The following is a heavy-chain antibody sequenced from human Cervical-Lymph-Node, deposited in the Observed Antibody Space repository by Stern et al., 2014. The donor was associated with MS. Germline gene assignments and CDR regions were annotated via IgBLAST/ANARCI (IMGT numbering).Heavy chain of an antibody. Sequence: VQLVQSGGGVVHPGRSLRLSCAASGFELRSSAMHWVRQAPGKGLEWVAVISYDGTDKYYADSVKGRFTISRDNSKNTLYLHVDSLRGDDTAVYYCARGMVPRIAASDTFKTSYYYGLDVWGLGTTVTVSS. D-gene: IGHD6-13*01. CDR1: GFELRSSA. V-gene: IGHV3-30*04. CDR3: ARGMVPRIAASDTFKTSYYYGLDV. J-gene: IGHJ6*02. CDR2: ISYDGTDK.